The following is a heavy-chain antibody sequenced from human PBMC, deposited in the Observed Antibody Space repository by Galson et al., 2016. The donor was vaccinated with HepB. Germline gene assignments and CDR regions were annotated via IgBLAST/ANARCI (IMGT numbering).Heavy chain of an antibody. J-gene: IGHJ4*02. CDR1: GCTVTSYG. CDR3: ASGGSYGYYFDY. CDR2: ISAYNGNT. Sequence: SVKVSCKASGCTVTSYGISWVRQAPGQGLEWMGWISAYNGNTNYAQKLQGRVTMTTDTSTSTAYMELRSLRSDDTAVYYCASGGSYGYYFDYWGQGTLVTVSS. V-gene: IGHV1-18*01. D-gene: IGHD5-18*01.